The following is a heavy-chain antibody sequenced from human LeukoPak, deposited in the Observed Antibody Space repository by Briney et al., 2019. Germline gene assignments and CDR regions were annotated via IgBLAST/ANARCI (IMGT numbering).Heavy chain of an antibody. CDR2: IKQDGSEK. J-gene: IGHJ6*03. CDR1: GFTFSSYW. CDR3: ARDGRGAVAGIYYYYYMDV. Sequence: GGSLRLSCAASGFTFSSYWMSWVRQAPGKGLEWVANIKQDGSEKYYVDSVKGRFTISRDNAKNSLYLQMNSLRAEDTAVYYCARDGRGAVAGIYYYYYMDVWSKGTTVTVSS. V-gene: IGHV3-7*01. D-gene: IGHD6-19*01.